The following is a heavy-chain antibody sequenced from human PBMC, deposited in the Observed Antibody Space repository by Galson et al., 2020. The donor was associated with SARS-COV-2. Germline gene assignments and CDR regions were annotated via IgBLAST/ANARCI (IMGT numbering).Heavy chain of an antibody. V-gene: IGHV3-23*01. J-gene: IGHJ3*02. CDR1: GLTFSNYG. Sequence: GGSLRLSCAASGLTFSNYGMTWVRQAPGKGLEWVAHVSRGGGRTFYAKSVRGRFTISRDNSKKTLYLQIKSLRAEDTAIYYCAKDQYNSWGNAYYIWGQGTMVTVSS. D-gene: IGHD6-6*01. CDR2: VSRGGGRT. CDR3: AKDQYNSWGNAYYI.